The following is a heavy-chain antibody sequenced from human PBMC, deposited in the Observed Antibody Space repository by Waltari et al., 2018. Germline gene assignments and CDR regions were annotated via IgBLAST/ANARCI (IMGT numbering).Heavy chain of an antibody. CDR1: GFTFFKYA. CDR2: VSGRGGGT. Sequence: EVQLVESGGGLVQPGGSLRLSCAASGFTFFKYALSWVRQAPGKGLEWVSSVSGRGGGTFYADSLKGRFTISRDNSKKTLYLEMNSLGAEDTAIYYCAKDRVDFWSGAFDYWGQGTLVSVSS. J-gene: IGHJ4*02. D-gene: IGHD3-3*01. CDR3: AKDRVDFWSGAFDY. V-gene: IGHV3-23*04.